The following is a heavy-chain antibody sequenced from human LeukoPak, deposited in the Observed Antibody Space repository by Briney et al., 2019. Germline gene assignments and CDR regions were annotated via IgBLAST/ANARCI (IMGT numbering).Heavy chain of an antibody. Sequence: PGRSLRLSCAASGFTFDDYGMHWVRQAPGKGLEWVSGISWNSGSRAYADSVKGRFTISRDNVKNSLYLQMNSLRAEDMALYYCAKGGYSNSPGYMDVWGKGTTVTVSS. CDR2: ISWNSGSR. D-gene: IGHD6-13*01. V-gene: IGHV3-9*03. CDR3: AKGGYSNSPGYMDV. J-gene: IGHJ6*03. CDR1: GFTFDDYG.